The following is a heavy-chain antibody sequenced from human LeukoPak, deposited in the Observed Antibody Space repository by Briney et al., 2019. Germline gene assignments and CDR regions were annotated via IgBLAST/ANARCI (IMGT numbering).Heavy chain of an antibody. CDR2: ISSSSSYI. CDR3: VRDTVRAELFVY. D-gene: IGHD3-10*01. Sequence: GGSLRLSCAASGFTFSSYSMNWVRQAPGKGLEWVSSISSSSSYIYYADSVKGRFTISRDNAKNSLYLQMNSLRAEDTAVYYCVRDTVRAELFVYWGQGTLVTVSS. CDR1: GFTFSSYS. V-gene: IGHV3-21*01. J-gene: IGHJ4*02.